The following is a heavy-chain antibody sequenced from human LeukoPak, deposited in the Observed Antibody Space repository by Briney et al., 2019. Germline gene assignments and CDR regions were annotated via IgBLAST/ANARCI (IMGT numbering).Heavy chain of an antibody. CDR2: IYYSGST. D-gene: IGHD4-23*01. V-gene: IGHV4-30-4*01. CDR3: ARDRWSWGYNWFDP. Sequence: SETLSLTCTVSGGSISSGDYYWSWIRQPPGQGLEWIGYIYYSGSTYYNPSLKSRVTISVDTSKNQFSLKLSSVTAADTAVYYCARDRWSWGYNWFDPWGQGTLVTVSS. J-gene: IGHJ5*02. CDR1: GGSISSGDYY.